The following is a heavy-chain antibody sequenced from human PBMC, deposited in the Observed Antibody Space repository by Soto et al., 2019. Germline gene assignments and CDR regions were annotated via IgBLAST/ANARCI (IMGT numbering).Heavy chain of an antibody. CDR2: MNPNSGNT. CDR3: ARGPGRSGSSTSCSLPCDP. V-gene: IGHV1-8*01. D-gene: IGHD2-2*01. Sequence: ASVKVSCKASGYTFTSYDINWVRQATGQGLEWMGWMNPNSGNTGYAQKFQGRVTMTRNTSISTAYMELSSLRSEDTAVYYCARGPGRSGSSTSCSLPCDPGGQGTLVTVSA. J-gene: IGHJ5*02. CDR1: GYTFTSYD.